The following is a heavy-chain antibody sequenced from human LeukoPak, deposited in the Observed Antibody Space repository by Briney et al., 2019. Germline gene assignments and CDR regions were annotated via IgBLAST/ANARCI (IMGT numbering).Heavy chain of an antibody. J-gene: IGHJ3*02. CDR1: GGSISSYY. V-gene: IGHV4-59*01. Sequence: KPSETLSLTCTVSGGSISSYYWSWIRQPPGKGLEWIGYIYYSGSTNYNPSLKSRVTISVDTSKNQFSLKLSSVTAADTAVYYCAREGYCSSTSCYEDAFDIWAKGTMVTV. CDR2: IYYSGST. D-gene: IGHD2-2*01. CDR3: AREGYCSSTSCYEDAFDI.